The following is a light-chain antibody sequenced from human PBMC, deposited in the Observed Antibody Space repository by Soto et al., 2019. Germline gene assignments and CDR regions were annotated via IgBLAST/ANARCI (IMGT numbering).Light chain of an antibody. V-gene: IGKV3-20*01. CDR3: QQYGGSSSLT. CDR2: DAS. J-gene: IGKJ4*01. CDR1: QSVPSDY. Sequence: EIVLTQSPVTLSLSPGERAILSCRASQSVPSDYVAWYQQKPGRAPRLLISDASVRPTAIPDRFSGSGSGTDFPLTSSRLEPKDLAVYFCQQYGGSSSLTFGGGTKVELK.